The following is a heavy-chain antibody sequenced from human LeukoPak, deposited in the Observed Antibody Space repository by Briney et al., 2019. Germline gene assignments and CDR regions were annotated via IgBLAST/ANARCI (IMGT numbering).Heavy chain of an antibody. J-gene: IGHJ4*02. CDR3: ARAPRYSGSYYAPKFYFDY. Sequence: SETLSLTCIVSGGSISSYYWSWIRQPPGKGLEWSGYIYNSGITNHNPSLKSRVTISVDTSKNQFSLKLSSVTAADTAVYYCARAPRYSGSYYAPKFYFDYWGQGTLVTVSS. V-gene: IGHV4-59*01. CDR1: GGSISSYY. D-gene: IGHD1-26*01. CDR2: IYNSGIT.